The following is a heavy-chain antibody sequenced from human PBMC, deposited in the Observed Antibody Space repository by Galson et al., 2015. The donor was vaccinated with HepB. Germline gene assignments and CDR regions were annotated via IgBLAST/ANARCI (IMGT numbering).Heavy chain of an antibody. CDR1: GYSFTSYW. CDR2: IDPSDSYT. D-gene: IGHD2-2*01. CDR3: ARHEGGVVVPTITNWFDP. V-gene: IGHV5-10-1*01. Sequence: QSGAEVKKPGESLRISCKGSGYSFTSYWISWVRQMPGKGLEWMGRIDPSDSYTNYSPSFQGHVTISADKSISTAYLQWSSLKASDTAMYYCARHEGGVVVPTITNWFDPWGQGTLVTVSS. J-gene: IGHJ5*02.